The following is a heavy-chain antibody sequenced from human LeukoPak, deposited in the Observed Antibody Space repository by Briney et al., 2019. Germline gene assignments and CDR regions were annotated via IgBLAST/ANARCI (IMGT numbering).Heavy chain of an antibody. Sequence: SQTLSPTCTVSGGSISSGSYYGSWVRQPAGKGLEWIGRMYISGTTNYNPTLKIRVTISVYTSKNQFSLKESSVTAADTAVYYCARGEPRYQYAMDVWGQGTTVTVSS. CDR1: GGSISSGSYY. D-gene: IGHD2-2*01. CDR3: ARGEPRYQYAMDV. V-gene: IGHV4-61*02. CDR2: MYISGTT. J-gene: IGHJ6*02.